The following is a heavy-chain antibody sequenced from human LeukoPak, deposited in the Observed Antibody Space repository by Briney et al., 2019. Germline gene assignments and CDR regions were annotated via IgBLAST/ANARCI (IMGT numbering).Heavy chain of an antibody. Sequence: VASVKVSCKASGFTFTGYYMHWVRQAPGQGLEWMGWINPNSGGTNYAQEFQGRVTMTRDTSITTAYMELTSLRSDDTAVYYCARGFRGASFDYWGQGTLVTVSS. CDR1: GFTFTGYY. CDR2: INPNSGGT. V-gene: IGHV1-2*02. CDR3: ARGFRGASFDY. D-gene: IGHD1-26*01. J-gene: IGHJ4*02.